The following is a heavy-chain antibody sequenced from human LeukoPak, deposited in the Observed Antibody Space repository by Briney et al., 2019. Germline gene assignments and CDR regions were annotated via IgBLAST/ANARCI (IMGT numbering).Heavy chain of an antibody. D-gene: IGHD6-13*01. V-gene: IGHV4-39*07. CDR2: IYYSGST. CDR3: ARDTYSSSWSDPMFRSPFDY. J-gene: IGHJ4*02. CDR1: GGSISSSSYY. Sequence: SETLSLTCTVSGGSISSSSYYWGWIRQPPGKGLEWIGSIYYSGSTYYNPSLKSRVTISVDTSKNQFSLKLSSVTAADTAVYYCARDTYSSSWSDPMFRSPFDYWGQGTLVTVSS.